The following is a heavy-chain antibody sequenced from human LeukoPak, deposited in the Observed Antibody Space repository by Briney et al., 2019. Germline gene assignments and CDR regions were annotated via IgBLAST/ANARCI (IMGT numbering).Heavy chain of an antibody. J-gene: IGHJ4*02. CDR2: INPNSGGT. CDR3: ARDMGSSCPEN. CDR1: GYTFNGYY. V-gene: IGHV1-2*02. Sequence: AAVKVSCKSSGYTFNGYYMHWVRQAPGQGLEWMGWINPNSGGTNYAQKFQGRVTMTRDTSISTAYMELSRLRSDDTAVYYCARDMGSSCPENWGQGTLVTVSS. D-gene: IGHD6-13*01.